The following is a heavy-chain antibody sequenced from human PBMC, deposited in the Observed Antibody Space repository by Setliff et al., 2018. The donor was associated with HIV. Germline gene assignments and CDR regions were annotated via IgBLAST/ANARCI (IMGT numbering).Heavy chain of an antibody. V-gene: IGHV3-48*03. D-gene: IGHD2-15*01. CDR1: GFTFSSYV. J-gene: IGHJ4*02. Sequence: GGSLRLSCAATGFTFSSYVLHWVRQAPGKGLEWVAYITSSGSITYYADSVKGRFTISRDSAQSSLYLQMISLRAEDTAVYYCARSHCSRVESFDYWGQGTLVTVSS. CDR3: ARSHCSRVESFDY. CDR2: ITSSGSIT.